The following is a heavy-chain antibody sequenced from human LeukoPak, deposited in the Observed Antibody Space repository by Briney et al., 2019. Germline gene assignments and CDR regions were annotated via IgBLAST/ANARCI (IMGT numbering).Heavy chain of an antibody. V-gene: IGHV4-59*01. J-gene: IGHJ4*02. Sequence: PSETLSLTCTVSGGSISSYYWSWIRQPPGKGLEWIGYIYYSGSTNYNPSLKSRVTISVDTSKNQSSLKLSSVTAADTAVYYCARDGSYSSSWYFNGLDYWGQGTLVTVSS. CDR1: GGSISSYY. CDR2: IYYSGST. CDR3: ARDGSYSSSWYFNGLDY. D-gene: IGHD6-13*01.